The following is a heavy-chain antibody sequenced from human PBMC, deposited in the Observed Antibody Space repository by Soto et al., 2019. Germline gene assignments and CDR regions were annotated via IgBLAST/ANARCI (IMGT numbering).Heavy chain of an antibody. CDR1: GFTFSSYA. Sequence: GGSLRLSCAASGFTFSSYAMNWVRQAPGKGLEWVSSISGSGGSTYYADSVKGRFTISRDNSKSTLDLQMNSLRADDTAVYYCAKDGGSGSYSPTDSWGQGTLVTVSS. CDR3: AKDGGSGSYSPTDS. J-gene: IGHJ4*02. V-gene: IGHV3-23*01. CDR2: ISGSGGST. D-gene: IGHD6-19*01.